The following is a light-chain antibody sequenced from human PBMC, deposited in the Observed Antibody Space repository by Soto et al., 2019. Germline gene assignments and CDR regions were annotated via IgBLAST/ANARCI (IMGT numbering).Light chain of an antibody. CDR2: GAS. Sequence: EIVMTQSPATLSVSPGERATLSCRASQSVSSNLAWYQQKPGQAPRLLIYGASTRATGIPARFSGSGSGTEFNLTISSLQSADFAVYYCQQYNNCPPDLTVGGGTKVEIK. V-gene: IGKV3-15*01. CDR3: QQYNNCPPDLT. CDR1: QSVSSN. J-gene: IGKJ4*01.